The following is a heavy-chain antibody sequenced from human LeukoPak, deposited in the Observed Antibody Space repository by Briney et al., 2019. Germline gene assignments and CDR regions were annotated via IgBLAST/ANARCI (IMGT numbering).Heavy chain of an antibody. J-gene: IGHJ5*02. V-gene: IGHV3-30*04. CDR1: GFTFSSYA. CDR3: ARDPNYYGSGSYPHWFDP. CDR2: ISYDGSNK. Sequence: GRSLRLSCAASGFTFSSYAMHWVRQAPGKGLEWVAVISYDGSNKYYADSVKGRFTISRDNSKNTLYLQMNSLRAEDTAVYYCARDPNYYGSGSYPHWFDPWGQGTRITVSS. D-gene: IGHD3-10*01.